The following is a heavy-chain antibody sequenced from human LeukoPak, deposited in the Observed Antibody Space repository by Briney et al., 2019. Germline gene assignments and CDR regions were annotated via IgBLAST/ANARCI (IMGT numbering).Heavy chain of an antibody. J-gene: IGHJ3*02. CDR3: ARDRGGNAFDI. CDR1: GFTFSSYS. V-gene: IGHV3-21*01. CDR2: ISSSSSYI. Sequence: PGGSLRLSCAASGFTFSSYSMNWVRQAPGKGLEWVSSISSSSSYIYYADSVKGRFTISRDNAKNSLYLQKNSLRAEDTAVYYCARDRGGNAFDIWGQGTMVTVSS. D-gene: IGHD3-10*01.